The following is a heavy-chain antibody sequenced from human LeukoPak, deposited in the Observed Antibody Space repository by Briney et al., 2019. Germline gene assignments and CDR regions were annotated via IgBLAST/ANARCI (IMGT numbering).Heavy chain of an antibody. V-gene: IGHV3-30*18. Sequence: PGGSLRLSCAASGFTFSSYGMHWVRQAPGKGLEWVAVISYDGSNKYYADSVKGRFTISRDNSKNTLYLQMNSLRAEDTAVYYCAKERGRYGDYAPNLFDYWGQGTLVTVSS. CDR2: ISYDGSNK. CDR3: AKERGRYGDYAPNLFDY. D-gene: IGHD4-17*01. J-gene: IGHJ4*02. CDR1: GFTFSSYG.